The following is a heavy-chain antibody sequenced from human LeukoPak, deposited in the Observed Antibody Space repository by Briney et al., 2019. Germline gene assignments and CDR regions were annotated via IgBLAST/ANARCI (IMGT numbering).Heavy chain of an antibody. V-gene: IGHV3-7*01. Sequence: GGSLRLSCAASGFTFSNYWMSWVRQAPGKGLEWVANIKQDRSEKYYVDSVKGRFTISRDNAKNSLYLQMNSLRAEDTAVYYCARMGGRWLPLDYWGQGTLVTVSS. CDR3: ARMGGRWLPLDY. J-gene: IGHJ4*02. CDR1: GFTFSNYW. D-gene: IGHD5-24*01. CDR2: IKQDRSEK.